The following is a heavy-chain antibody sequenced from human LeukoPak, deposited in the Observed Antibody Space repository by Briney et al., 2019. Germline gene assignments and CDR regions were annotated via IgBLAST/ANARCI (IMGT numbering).Heavy chain of an antibody. CDR2: INRDGSDT. CDR3: ARDFLDRGP. Sequence: GGSLRLSCAASGFTFTDYRMHWVRQAPGKGLVWVSGINRDGSDTRYADSVKGRFTVSRDNAKNTLYLQMSNLRAENTAVYFCARDFLDRGPWGQGTLVTVSS. D-gene: IGHD3-10*01. J-gene: IGHJ5*02. CDR1: GFTFTDYR. V-gene: IGHV3-74*01.